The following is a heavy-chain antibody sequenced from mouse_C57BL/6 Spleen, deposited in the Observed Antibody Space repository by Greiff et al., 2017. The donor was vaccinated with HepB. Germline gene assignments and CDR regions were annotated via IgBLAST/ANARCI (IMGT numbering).Heavy chain of an antibody. D-gene: IGHD1-1*01. V-gene: IGHV1-64*01. Sequence: VQLQQSGAELVKPGASVKLSCKASGYTFTSYWMHWVKQRPGQGLEWIGMIHPNSGSTNYNEKFKSKATLTVDKSSSTAYMQLSSLTSEDSAVYYCARGELRGYYFDYWGQGTTLTVSS. CDR1: GYTFTSYW. J-gene: IGHJ2*01. CDR2: IHPNSGST. CDR3: ARGELRGYYFDY.